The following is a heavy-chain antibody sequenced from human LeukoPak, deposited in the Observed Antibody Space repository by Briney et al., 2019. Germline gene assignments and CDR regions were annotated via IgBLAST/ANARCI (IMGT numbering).Heavy chain of an antibody. V-gene: IGHV1-2*02. Sequence: SVKVSCKASGYTFTGYYMHWVRQAPGQGLEWMGWINPNSGGTNYAQKFQGRVTMTRDTSISTAYMELSRLRSDDTAVYYCARGMITFGGVIGPFLGYWGQGTLVTVSS. CDR2: INPNSGGT. J-gene: IGHJ4*02. D-gene: IGHD3-16*02. CDR3: ARGMITFGGVIGPFLGY. CDR1: GYTFTGYY.